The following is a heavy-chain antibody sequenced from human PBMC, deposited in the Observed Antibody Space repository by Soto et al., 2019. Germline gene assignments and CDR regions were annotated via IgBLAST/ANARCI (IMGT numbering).Heavy chain of an antibody. CDR3: ARGCGSCYSYYYYYGMDV. CDR2: ISYDGSNK. Sequence: GGSLRLSCAASGFTFSSYAMHWVRQAPGKGLEWVAVISYDGSNKYYADSAKGRFTISRDNSKNTLYLQMNSLRAEDTAVYYCARGCGSCYSYYYYYGMDVWGQGTTVTVSS. D-gene: IGHD2-15*01. V-gene: IGHV3-30-3*01. J-gene: IGHJ6*02. CDR1: GFTFSSYA.